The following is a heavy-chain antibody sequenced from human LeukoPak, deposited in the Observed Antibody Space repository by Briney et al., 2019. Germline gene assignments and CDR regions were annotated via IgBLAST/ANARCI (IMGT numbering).Heavy chain of an antibody. V-gene: IGHV3-7*01. CDR3: ARATASNWFDP. Sequence: TGGSLRLSCAASGFTYSAYWMSWVRQAPGKGLEWVANIKEDGSEKYYVDSVKGRFTISRDNAKNSSYLQMNSLRAEDTAVYYCARATASNWFDPWGQGTLVTVSS. D-gene: IGHD2-21*01. J-gene: IGHJ5*02. CDR2: IKEDGSEK. CDR1: GFTYSAYW.